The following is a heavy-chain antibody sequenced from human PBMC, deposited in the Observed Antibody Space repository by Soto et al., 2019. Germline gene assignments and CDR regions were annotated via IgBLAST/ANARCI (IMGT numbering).Heavy chain of an antibody. D-gene: IGHD1-7*01. Sequence: QEQLVESGGGVVQPGTSLRLSCAVPGGIFHGYGMHWVRQAPGKGLEWVAIIRFDGRNEEYADSVKGRFTISRDNSKNTLDLQMNALGAEDTAVYYCARDGIGGTVFRGYLDYWGRGTVVTVSS. J-gene: IGHJ4*02. CDR3: ARDGIGGTVFRGYLDY. CDR2: IRFDGRNE. V-gene: IGHV3-33*01. CDR1: GGIFHGYG.